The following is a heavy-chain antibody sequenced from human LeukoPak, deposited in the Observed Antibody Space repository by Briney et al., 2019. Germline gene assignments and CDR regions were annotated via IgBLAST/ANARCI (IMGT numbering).Heavy chain of an antibody. CDR2: IYPNGGT. V-gene: IGHV4-4*07. Sequence: SETLSLTCSVSGGSITGYYWSWIRQPAGQGLEWIGRIYPNGGTNYNPSLKSRATMSVDTSKNQFSLKLTSVTAADTAMYYCARTKRTSHYYFDYWGQGTLATVSS. J-gene: IGHJ4*02. D-gene: IGHD2-2*01. CDR1: GGSITGYY. CDR3: ARTKRTSHYYFDY.